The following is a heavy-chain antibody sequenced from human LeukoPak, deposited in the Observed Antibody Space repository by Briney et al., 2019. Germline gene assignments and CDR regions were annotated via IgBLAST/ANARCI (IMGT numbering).Heavy chain of an antibody. D-gene: IGHD4-17*01. J-gene: IGHJ4*02. V-gene: IGHV3-53*01. CDR1: GFTVSSNY. CDR2: IYSGGST. CDR3: VRGDYGDYTLFDY. Sequence: GGSLRLSCAASGFTVSSNYMSWVRQAPGKGLEWVSVIYSGGSTYYADSVKGRFTISRDNSKNTLYLQMNSPRAEDTAVYYCVRGDYGDYTLFDYWGQGTLVTVSS.